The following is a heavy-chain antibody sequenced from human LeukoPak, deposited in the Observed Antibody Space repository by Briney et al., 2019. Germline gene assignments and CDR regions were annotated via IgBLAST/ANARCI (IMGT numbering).Heavy chain of an antibody. J-gene: IGHJ6*02. Sequence: PGGSLRLSCAASGFTLSANDMSWVRQAPGKGLEWVSRLTRNSDSTYYADSVEGRFTISRDNSKNMLYLQMSSLGAEDTAVYYCAKRPGFGYGMDVWGQGTTVTVSS. CDR1: GFTLSAND. V-gene: IGHV3-23*01. CDR3: AKRPGFGYGMDV. D-gene: IGHD3-10*01. CDR2: LTRNSDST.